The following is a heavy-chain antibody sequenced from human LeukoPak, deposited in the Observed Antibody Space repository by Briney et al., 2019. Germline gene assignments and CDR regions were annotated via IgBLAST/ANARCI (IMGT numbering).Heavy chain of an antibody. D-gene: IGHD2-21*02. J-gene: IGHJ1*01. CDR3: AITVDCRATTDCYSYFHH. Sequence: PGGSLRLSCAASGFTFSSYGMHWVRQAPGKGLEWVSAISGSGGSTYYADSVKGRFTISRDNSKNTLYLQVNNLRAEDTAVYYCAITVDCRATTDCYSYFHHWGQGTLVTVSS. CDR1: GFTFSSYG. V-gene: IGHV3-23*01. CDR2: ISGSGGST.